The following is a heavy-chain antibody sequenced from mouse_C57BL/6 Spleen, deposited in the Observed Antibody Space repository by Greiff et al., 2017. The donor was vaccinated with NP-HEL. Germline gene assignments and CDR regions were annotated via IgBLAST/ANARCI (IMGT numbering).Heavy chain of an antibody. V-gene: IGHV1-80*01. Sequence: QVQLQQSGAELVKPGASVKISCKASGYAFSSYWMNWVKQRPGKGLEWIGQIYPGDGDTNYNGKFKGKATLTADKSSSTAYMQLSSLTSEDSAVYFCARSLNLLYAMDYWGQGTSVTVSS. CDR2: IYPGDGDT. CDR1: GYAFSSYW. J-gene: IGHJ4*01. CDR3: ARSLNLLYAMDY. D-gene: IGHD2-1*01.